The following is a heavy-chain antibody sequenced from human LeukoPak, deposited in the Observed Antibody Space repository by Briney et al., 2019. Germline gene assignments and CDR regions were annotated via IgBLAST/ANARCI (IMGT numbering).Heavy chain of an antibody. Sequence: GASVKVSCKASGYTFTGYYLHWVRQAPGQGLEWMGWINPNSGATNYAQRFQGRVTMTRDTSISTAYMELSRLRSDDTAVYYCARDLKWEPRANAFDIWGQGTMVTVSS. V-gene: IGHV1-2*02. CDR1: GYTFTGYY. CDR3: ARDLKWEPRANAFDI. D-gene: IGHD1-26*01. J-gene: IGHJ3*02. CDR2: INPNSGAT.